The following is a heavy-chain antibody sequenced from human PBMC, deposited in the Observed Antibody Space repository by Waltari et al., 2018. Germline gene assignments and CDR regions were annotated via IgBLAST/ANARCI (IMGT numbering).Heavy chain of an antibody. V-gene: IGHV4-38-2*01. CDR2: IYHSGST. CDR3: ARTGDYYYYYGMDV. CDR1: GYSISSGYY. J-gene: IGHJ6*02. Sequence: QVQLQESGPGLVKPSETLSLTCAVSGYSISSGYYWGWIRQPPGKGLEWIGSIYHSGSTYYNPSLKSRVTISVDTSKNQFSLKLSSVTAADTAVYYCARTGDYYYYYGMDVWGQGTTVTVSS.